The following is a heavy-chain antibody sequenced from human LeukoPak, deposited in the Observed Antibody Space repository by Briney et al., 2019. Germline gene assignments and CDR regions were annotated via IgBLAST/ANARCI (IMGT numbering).Heavy chain of an antibody. V-gene: IGHV3-7*01. CDR1: GFSFSSYW. J-gene: IGHJ4*02. D-gene: IGHD1-26*01. Sequence: GGSLRLSCAVSGFSFSSYWMSWVRQAPGKGLEWVANIMQDGSEKYYVDSVKGRFTISRDNAKNSLYLQMNSLRAEDTAVYYCARDHIVGATNFDSWGQGSLVTVSS. CDR3: ARDHIVGATNFDS. CDR2: IMQDGSEK.